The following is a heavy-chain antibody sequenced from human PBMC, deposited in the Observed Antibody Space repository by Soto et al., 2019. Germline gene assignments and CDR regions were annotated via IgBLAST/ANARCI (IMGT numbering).Heavy chain of an antibody. CDR2: INPSGGST. CDR1: GYTFTSYY. V-gene: IGHV1-46*01. CDR3: ARDERGSNPYYYGMDV. D-gene: IGHD3-10*01. J-gene: IGHJ6*02. Sequence: ASVKVSCKASGYTFTSYYMHWVRQAPGQGLEWMGIINPSGGSTSYAQKFQDRVTMTRDTSTSTVYMELSSLRSEDTAVYYCARDERGSNPYYYGMDVWGQGTTVTSP.